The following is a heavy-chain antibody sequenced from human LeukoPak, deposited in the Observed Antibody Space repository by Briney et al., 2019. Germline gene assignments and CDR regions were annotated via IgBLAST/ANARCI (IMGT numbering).Heavy chain of an antibody. CDR1: GFTFCSYA. Sequence: GGSLRLSCAASGFTFCSYAMSWVPQAPGKGLGWVSAISGSGGSTYYADSVKGRFTISRDNSKNTLYLQMNSLRAEDTAVYYCAKDWRAAAVGYGMDVWGQGTTVTVSS. CDR2: ISGSGGST. V-gene: IGHV3-23*01. J-gene: IGHJ6*02. D-gene: IGHD6-13*01. CDR3: AKDWRAAAVGYGMDV.